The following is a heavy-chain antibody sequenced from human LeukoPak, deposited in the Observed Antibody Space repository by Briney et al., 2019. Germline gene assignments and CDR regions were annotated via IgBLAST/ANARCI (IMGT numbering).Heavy chain of an antibody. CDR1: GFTFSSYS. D-gene: IGHD3-10*01. Sequence: GGSLRLSCAASGFTFSSYSMNWVRQAPGKGLEWVAFIRYDGINKYYADSVKDRFTFSRDNFKNTLYLQMNSLRTEDTAVYYCAKEGDYYGSGSYRDGFDIWGQGTTVTVSS. CDR2: IRYDGINK. J-gene: IGHJ3*02. V-gene: IGHV3-30*02. CDR3: AKEGDYYGSGSYRDGFDI.